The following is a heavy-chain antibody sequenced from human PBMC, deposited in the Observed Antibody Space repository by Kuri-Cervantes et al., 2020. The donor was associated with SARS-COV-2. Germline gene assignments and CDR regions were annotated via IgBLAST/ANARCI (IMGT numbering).Heavy chain of an antibody. Sequence: ASVKVSCKASGYTFTGYYMRWVRQAPGQGLEWMGWINPNSGGTNYAQKFQGRVTMTRDTSISTAYMELSRLRSDDTAVYYCARDRGYDILTGYYSFDYWGQGTLVTVSS. CDR3: ARDRGYDILTGYYSFDY. J-gene: IGHJ4*02. CDR1: GYTFTGYY. CDR2: INPNSGGT. V-gene: IGHV1-2*02. D-gene: IGHD3-9*01.